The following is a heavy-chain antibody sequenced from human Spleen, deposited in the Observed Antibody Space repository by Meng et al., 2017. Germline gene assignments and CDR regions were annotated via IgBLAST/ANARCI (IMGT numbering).Heavy chain of an antibody. J-gene: IGHJ3*02. Sequence: SQTLSLTCAVSGYSISSGYYWGWIRQPPGKGLEWIGSIYHSGSTYYNPSLKSRVTISVDTSKNQFSLKVTSVTAADTALYYCARDLDNRGFYYHAFDIWGQGTMVTVSS. CDR1: GYSISSGYY. CDR3: ARDLDNRGFYYHAFDI. D-gene: IGHD3-10*01. V-gene: IGHV4-38-2*02. CDR2: IYHSGST.